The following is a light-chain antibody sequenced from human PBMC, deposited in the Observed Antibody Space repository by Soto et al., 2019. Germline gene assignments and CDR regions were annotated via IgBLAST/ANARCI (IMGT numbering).Light chain of an antibody. CDR2: DAS. J-gene: IGKJ5*01. Sequence: EIVFTQSPATLSLSPGDRATLAGRASQSVRSFLAWYQQKPGQAPRLLIYDASNRATGVPARFSGSGSGTDFTLTIRSLEPEDFAVYYCQQRSNWPPITFGQGTQLEIK. CDR3: QQRSNWPPIT. V-gene: IGKV3-11*01. CDR1: QSVRSF.